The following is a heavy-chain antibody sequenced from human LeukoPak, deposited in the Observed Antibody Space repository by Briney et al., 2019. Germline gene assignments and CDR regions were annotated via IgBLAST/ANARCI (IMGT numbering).Heavy chain of an antibody. CDR1: GFTFSSYW. V-gene: IGHV3-7*01. CDR2: IKQDGSEK. CDR3: ARDRDDYGDYVVYY. D-gene: IGHD4-17*01. J-gene: IGHJ4*02. Sequence: GGSLRLSCAASGFTFSSYWMSWVRQAPGKGLEWVANIKQDGSEKYYVDSVKGRFTISRDNAKNSLYLQMNSLRAEDTAVYYCARDRDDYGDYVVYYWGQGTLVTVSS.